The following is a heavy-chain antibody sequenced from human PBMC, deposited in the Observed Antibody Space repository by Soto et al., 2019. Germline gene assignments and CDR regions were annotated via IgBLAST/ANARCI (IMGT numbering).Heavy chain of an antibody. CDR3: AGTHDSLDY. J-gene: IGHJ4*02. Sequence: GGSLRLSWAASGFTFSTFSMNWISQAPGKGLEWVSSISSSGDRVFYADSVKGRFTISRDNAESSLYLQMDSLRGEDTAVYYCAGTHDSLDYWGQGTLVTVLL. CDR1: GFTFSTFS. D-gene: IGHD1-1*01. V-gene: IGHV3-21*01. CDR2: ISSSGDRV.